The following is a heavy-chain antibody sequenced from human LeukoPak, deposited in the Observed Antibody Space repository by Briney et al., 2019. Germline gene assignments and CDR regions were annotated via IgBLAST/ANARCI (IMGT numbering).Heavy chain of an antibody. Sequence: RASVKVSCKVSGYTLTELSMHWVRQAPGKGREWMGGFDPEDGETIYAQKFQGRVTMTEDRSTDTDYMELISLRSDDTAVYYCATGYMSFSPYYFDFCGQGPLVTVSS. V-gene: IGHV1-24*01. J-gene: IGHJ4*02. CDR2: FDPEDGET. CDR3: ATGYMSFSPYYFDF. CDR1: GYTLTELS. D-gene: IGHD1-14*01.